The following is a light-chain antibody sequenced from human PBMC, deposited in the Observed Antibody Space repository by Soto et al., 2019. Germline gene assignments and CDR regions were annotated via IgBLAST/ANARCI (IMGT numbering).Light chain of an antibody. V-gene: IGKV3-15*01. CDR1: QSVSSK. CDR3: QQYNNWPPIT. CDR2: DAS. J-gene: IGKJ5*01. Sequence: EIVMTQSPATLSVSPGERATLSCSASQSVSSKLAWYQQKPGQAPRLLIYDASTRATGIPARFSGSGSGTEFTLTISGLQSEDFAVYYCQQYNNWPPITFGQGTRLEI.